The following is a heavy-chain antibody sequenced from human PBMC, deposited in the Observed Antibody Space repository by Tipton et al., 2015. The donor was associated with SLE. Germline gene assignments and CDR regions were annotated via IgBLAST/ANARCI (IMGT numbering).Heavy chain of an antibody. CDR2: IYHSGST. V-gene: IGHV4-38-2*01. CDR1: GYSISSGYY. CDR3: ATEIPGATQPGVY. J-gene: IGHJ4*02. Sequence: TLSLTCAVSGYSISSGYYWGWIRQPPGKGLGWIGSIYHSGSTYYNPSLKSRVTISVDTSKNQFSLKLSSVTAADTAVYYCATEIPGATQPGVYWGQGTLVTVSS. D-gene: IGHD1-14*01.